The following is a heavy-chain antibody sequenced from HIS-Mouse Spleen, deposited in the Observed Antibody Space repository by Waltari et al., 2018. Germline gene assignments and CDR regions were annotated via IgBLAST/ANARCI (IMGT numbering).Heavy chain of an antibody. CDR1: GGSISSSSYY. J-gene: IGHJ2*01. CDR2: IYYSGST. CDR3: AREIPYSSSWYDWYFDL. D-gene: IGHD6-13*01. V-gene: IGHV4-39*07. Sequence: QLQLQESGPGLVKPSETLSLTCTVSGGSISSSSYYWGWIHQPPGKGLEWIGSIYYSGSTYDNPSLKSRVTISVDTSKNQFSLKLSSVTAADTAVYYCAREIPYSSSWYDWYFDLWGRGTLVTVSS.